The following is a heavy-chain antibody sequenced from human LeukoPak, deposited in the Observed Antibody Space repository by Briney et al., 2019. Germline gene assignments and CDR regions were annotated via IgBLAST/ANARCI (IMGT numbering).Heavy chain of an antibody. D-gene: IGHD3-10*01. CDR1: GFTFSSFE. CDR3: ARYGSFDY. J-gene: IGHJ4*02. CDR2: ISSSGSPT. Sequence: GGPLRLSCAASGFTFSSFEMNWVRQAPGKGLEWVSHISSSGSPTYYADSLKGRFTISRDNAKNSLYLQMNSLRAEDTAVYYCARYGSFDYWGQGTLVTVSS. V-gene: IGHV3-48*03.